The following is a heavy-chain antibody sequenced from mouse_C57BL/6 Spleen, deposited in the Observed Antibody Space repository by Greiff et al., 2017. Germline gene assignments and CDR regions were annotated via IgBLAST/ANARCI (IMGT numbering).Heavy chain of an antibody. CDR1: GFNIKDDY. D-gene: IGHD3-3*01. CDR3: TTKGRYFDV. J-gene: IGHJ1*03. Sequence: EVKVVESGAELVRPGASVKLSCTASGFNIKDDYMHWVKQRPEQGLEWIGWIDPENGDTEYASKFKGKATITADTSSNTAYLQLSSLTSEDTAVYYCTTKGRYFDVWGTGTTVTVSS. CDR2: IDPENGDT. V-gene: IGHV14-4*01.